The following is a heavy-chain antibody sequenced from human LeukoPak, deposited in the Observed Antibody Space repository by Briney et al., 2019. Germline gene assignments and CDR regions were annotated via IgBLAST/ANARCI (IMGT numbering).Heavy chain of an antibody. V-gene: IGHV3-48*03. CDR2: ISSSGSTI. J-gene: IGHJ4*02. CDR3: ARQNGYSGYDFRSGYFDY. D-gene: IGHD5-12*01. Sequence: AGSLRLSCAPYAVTFTSYEMNCVRHAPGKGLEWVSYISSSGSTIYYAEAVKGRFTISGDDAKNSLYLQMNSLRAEDTAVYYCARQNGYSGYDFRSGYFDYWGQGTLVTVSS. CDR1: AVTFTSYE.